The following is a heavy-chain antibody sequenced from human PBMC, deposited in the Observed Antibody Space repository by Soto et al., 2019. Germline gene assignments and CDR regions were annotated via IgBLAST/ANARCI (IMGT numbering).Heavy chain of an antibody. J-gene: IGHJ3*02. V-gene: IGHV3-30*18. Sequence: PGGSLRLSCAASGFTFSSYGMHWVRQAPGKGLEWVAVISYDGSNKYYADSVKGRFTISRDNSKNTLYLQMNSLRAEDTAVYYCAKLRSRYYEYVWGSYRSADAFDIWGQGTMVTVSS. CDR3: AKLRSRYYEYVWGSYRSADAFDI. CDR1: GFTFSSYG. D-gene: IGHD3-16*02. CDR2: ISYDGSNK.